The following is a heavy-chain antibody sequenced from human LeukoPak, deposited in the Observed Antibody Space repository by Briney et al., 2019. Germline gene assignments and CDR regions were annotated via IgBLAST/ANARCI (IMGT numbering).Heavy chain of an antibody. V-gene: IGHV3-73*01. CDR2: IRSKANSYAT. D-gene: IGHD2-15*01. CDR3: TSLGSGLLLR. CDR1: GFTFSGSA. Sequence: GGSLRLSCAASGFTFSGSATHWVRQASGKGLEWVGRIRSKANSYATAYAASVKGRFTISRDDSKDTAYLQMNSLKTEDTAVYYCTSLGSGLLLRWGQGTLVTVSS. J-gene: IGHJ4*02.